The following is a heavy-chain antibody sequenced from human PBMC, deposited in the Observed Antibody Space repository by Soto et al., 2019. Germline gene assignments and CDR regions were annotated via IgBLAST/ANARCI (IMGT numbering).Heavy chain of an antibody. CDR3: TTGSVEGV. CDR2: IKTKSEGGAT. CDR1: DFTITNAW. J-gene: IGHJ6*02. V-gene: IGHV3-15*07. D-gene: IGHD2-15*01. Sequence: EVQLVESGGGLVKPGGSLRLSCAASDFTITNAWMNWVRQAPGKGLEWVGRIKTKSEGGATDYAAPLKGRFTISRDDSRNALFLQLMRLKTENTAVYYCTTGSVEGVWGQGATVTVSS.